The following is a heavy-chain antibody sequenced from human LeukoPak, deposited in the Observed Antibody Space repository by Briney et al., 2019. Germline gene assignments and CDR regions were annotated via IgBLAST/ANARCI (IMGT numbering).Heavy chain of an antibody. CDR2: IYTSGST. J-gene: IGHJ4*02. CDR1: GVSISSYY. D-gene: IGHD6-13*01. Sequence: SETLSLTCTVSGVSISSYYWSWIRQPAGKGLEWIWRIYTSGSTNYNPSLRSRVTTSQDTSKNQFSLKQSSVTAADTAVYYCARVGQLANFDYWGQGTLVTVSS. V-gene: IGHV4-4*07. CDR3: ARVGQLANFDY.